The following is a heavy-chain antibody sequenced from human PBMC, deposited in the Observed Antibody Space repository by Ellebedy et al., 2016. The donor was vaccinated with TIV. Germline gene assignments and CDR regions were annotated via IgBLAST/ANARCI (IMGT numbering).Heavy chain of an antibody. J-gene: IGHJ3*02. CDR3: VTGNNWKGGSGVFDI. D-gene: IGHD1-20*01. V-gene: IGHV3-15*01. CDR1: GFSFDHAW. Sequence: PGGSLRPSCAAPGFSFDHAWIPWVSQARGTGLEWVGRLRAKAAGGTTDYAAPVKGRFTISRDDSKTTLYLQMNSLKIENTAVYYCVTGNNWKGGSGVFDIWGQGTMVTVSS. CDR2: LRAKAAGGTT.